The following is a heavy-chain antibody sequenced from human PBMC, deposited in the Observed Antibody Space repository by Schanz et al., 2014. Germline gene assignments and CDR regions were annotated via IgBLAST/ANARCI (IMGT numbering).Heavy chain of an antibody. V-gene: IGHV3-13*01. CDR2: IGYLGDT. CDR1: GFTLSNSD. J-gene: IGHJ4*02. D-gene: IGHD3-9*01. Sequence: EVQLVESGGGFVQPGGSLRLSCAASGFTLSNSDMHWVRQGTGKGLEWVSTIGYLGDTYYPDSVKGRFTSSRDRGQNSLYLQRNSLRDGDAASYDSARGTDDSLDYWGQGALVTVSS. CDR3: ARGTDDSLDY.